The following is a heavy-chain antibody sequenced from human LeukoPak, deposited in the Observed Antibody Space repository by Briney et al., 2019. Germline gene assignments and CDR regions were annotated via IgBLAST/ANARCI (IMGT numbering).Heavy chain of an antibody. CDR3: ARLPPHDTSDAFDI. CDR1: GGSIRSDNW. V-gene: IGHV4-4*02. D-gene: IGHD3-22*01. J-gene: IGHJ3*02. CDR2: IYHSGST. Sequence: SETLSLTCAVSGGSIRSDNWWTWVRQPPGKGLEWIGEIYHSGSTNYNPSLKSRVTISVDTSKNQFSLKLSSVTAADTAVYYCARLPPHDTSDAFDIWGQGTMVTVSS.